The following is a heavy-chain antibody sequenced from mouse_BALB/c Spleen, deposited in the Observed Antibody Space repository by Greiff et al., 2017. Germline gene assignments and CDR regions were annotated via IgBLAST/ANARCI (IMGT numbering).Heavy chain of an antibody. CDR1: GFSLTSYG. Sequence: VMLVESGPGLVAPSQSLSITCTVSGFSLTSYGVHWVRQPPGKGLEWLGVIWAGGSTNYNSALMSRLSISKDNSKSQVFLKMNSLQTDDTAMYYCAREGGSSPAWFAYWGQGTLVTVSA. J-gene: IGHJ3*01. V-gene: IGHV2-9*02. CDR2: IWAGGST. CDR3: AREGGSSPAWFAY. D-gene: IGHD1-1*01.